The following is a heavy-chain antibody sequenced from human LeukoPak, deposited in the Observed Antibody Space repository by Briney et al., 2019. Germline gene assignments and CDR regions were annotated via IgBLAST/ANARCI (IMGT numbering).Heavy chain of an antibody. J-gene: IGHJ4*02. CDR3: AREGLISSGSYYFDY. CDR2: IYSGGST. Sequence: GGSLRLSCAASGFTVSSNYMSWVRQAPGKGLEWVSVIYSGGSTYYADSVKGRFTISRDNSKNTLYLQMNSLRAEDTAVYYCAREGLISSGSYYFDYWGQGTLVTVSS. V-gene: IGHV3-66*01. CDR1: GFTVSSNY. D-gene: IGHD6-19*01.